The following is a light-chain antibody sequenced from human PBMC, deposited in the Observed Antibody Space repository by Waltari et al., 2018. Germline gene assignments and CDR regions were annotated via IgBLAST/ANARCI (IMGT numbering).Light chain of an antibody. CDR3: HSRDSSGDVV. V-gene: IGLV3-19*01. Sequence: SSELTQDPAVSVALGQTVRITCQGDSLRTYYVSWFHPKPGQAPALVIYGKNNRPSGIPDRFSASSSGSTASLTIIGAQAEDEADYYCHSRDSSGDVVIGGGTKLTVV. J-gene: IGLJ2*01. CDR2: GKN. CDR1: SLRTYY.